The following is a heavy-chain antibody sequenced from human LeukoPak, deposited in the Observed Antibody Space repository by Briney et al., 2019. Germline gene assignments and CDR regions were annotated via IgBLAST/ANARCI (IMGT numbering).Heavy chain of an antibody. CDR3: ASRLRFLEYYFDY. J-gene: IGHJ4*02. CDR1: GGSISSSSYY. V-gene: IGHV4-39*07. Sequence: SETLSLTCTVSGGSISSSSYYWGWIRQPPGKGLEWIGNIYYSGSTYYNPSLKSRVTISVDTSKNQFSLKLSSVTAADTAAYYCASRLRFLEYYFDYWGQGTLVTVSS. CDR2: IYYSGST. D-gene: IGHD3-3*01.